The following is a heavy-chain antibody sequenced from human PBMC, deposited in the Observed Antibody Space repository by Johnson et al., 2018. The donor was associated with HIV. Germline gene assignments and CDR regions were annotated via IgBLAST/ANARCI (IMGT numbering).Heavy chain of an antibody. D-gene: IGHD1-26*01. CDR3: ARDDLDNSGHLMAFDM. CDR2: LHRDGTT. CDR1: GFIVSNNY. V-gene: IGHV3-66*01. J-gene: IGHJ3*02. Sequence: VLLVESGGGLVQPGGSLRLSCAASGFIVSNNYMNWVRQTPGKGLEWVSILHRDGTTYYADYVKGRFTISRDNSKNTLYLQMKRLRVEDTAVYYCARDDLDNSGHLMAFDMWGQGTMVTVSS.